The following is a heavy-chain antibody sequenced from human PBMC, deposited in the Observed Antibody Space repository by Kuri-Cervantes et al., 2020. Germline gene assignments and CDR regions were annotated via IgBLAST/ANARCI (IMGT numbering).Heavy chain of an antibody. CDR1: GYTFTSYS. CDR3: ARDYPGDHDAFDI. J-gene: IGHJ3*02. CDR2: ISAYNGNT. V-gene: IGHV1-18*01. D-gene: IGHD3-16*01. Sequence: ASVKVSCKASGYTFTSYSISWMRQAPGQGLEWMGWISAYNGNTNYAQNVQGGVIMTTDTSTSTVYMELRSLRSDDTAVYFCARDYPGDHDAFDIWGQGTMVTVSS.